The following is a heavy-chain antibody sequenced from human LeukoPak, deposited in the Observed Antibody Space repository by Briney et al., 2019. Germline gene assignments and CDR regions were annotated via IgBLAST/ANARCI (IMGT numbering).Heavy chain of an antibody. D-gene: IGHD3-3*01. CDR1: GFTFTSYW. CDR2: IKQDGSEK. V-gene: IGHV3-7*04. J-gene: IGHJ4*02. CDR3: ARAYDFWSGYCDY. Sequence: GGSLRLSCASSGFTFTSYWMSWVRQPPGKRLESVANIKQDGSEKYYVDSVKGRFTISRDNAKNSLYLQMNSLRAEDTAVYYCARAYDFWSGYCDYWGQGTLVTVSS.